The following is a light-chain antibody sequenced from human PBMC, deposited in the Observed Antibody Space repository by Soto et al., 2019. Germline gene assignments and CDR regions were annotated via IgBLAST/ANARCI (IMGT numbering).Light chain of an antibody. V-gene: IGLV1-40*01. CDR3: QSYDNSLSGPVV. CDR1: SANIGANYD. CDR2: ANT. Sequence: QSVLTQPPSVSGAPGQSVTISCTGSSANIGANYDVHWYQLLPGTAPKLLIYANTTRPSGVPDRFSGSKSGTSASLAITGLQAEEEADDYCQSYDNSLSGPVVFGGGTKVTVL. J-gene: IGLJ3*02.